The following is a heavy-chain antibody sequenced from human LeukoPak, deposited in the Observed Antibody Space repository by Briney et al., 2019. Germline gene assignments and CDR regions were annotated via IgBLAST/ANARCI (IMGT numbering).Heavy chain of an antibody. CDR1: GGTFSSYA. Sequence: GSSVKVSCKASGGTFSSYANSWVRQAPGQGLEWMGGIIPIFGTANYAQKFQGRVTITTDESTSTAYMELSSLRSEDTAVYYCARVPEYDSSGYAPFGYWGQGTLVTVSS. CDR2: IIPIFGTA. V-gene: IGHV1-69*05. D-gene: IGHD3-22*01. J-gene: IGHJ4*02. CDR3: ARVPEYDSSGYAPFGY.